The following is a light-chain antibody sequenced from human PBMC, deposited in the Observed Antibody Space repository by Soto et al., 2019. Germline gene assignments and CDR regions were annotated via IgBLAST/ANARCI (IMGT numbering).Light chain of an antibody. V-gene: IGKV3-20*01. J-gene: IGKJ2*01. CDR1: QSVSSSY. CDR2: GAS. CDR3: QQYGSSPS. Sequence: EIVLTQSPATLSLSPGERATLSCRASQSVSSSYLAWYQQKPGQAPRLLIYGASSRATGIPDRFSGSGSGTAFTLTISRLEPEDFAVFYCQQYGSSPSFGQGTKLEIK.